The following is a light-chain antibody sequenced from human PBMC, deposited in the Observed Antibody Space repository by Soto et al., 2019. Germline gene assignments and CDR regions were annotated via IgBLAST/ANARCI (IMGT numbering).Light chain of an antibody. CDR1: QSVSSNY. V-gene: IGKV3-20*01. CDR2: DAS. J-gene: IGKJ2*03. CDR3: QQDGSSPPYS. Sequence: EIVLTQSPATLSLSPGERATLSCRASQSVSSNYLAWYQQKPGQAPRLLIYDASSRATGIPDRFSGSGSGTDFTLTISRLEPEDFAVYYCQQDGSSPPYSFGQGTKLEIK.